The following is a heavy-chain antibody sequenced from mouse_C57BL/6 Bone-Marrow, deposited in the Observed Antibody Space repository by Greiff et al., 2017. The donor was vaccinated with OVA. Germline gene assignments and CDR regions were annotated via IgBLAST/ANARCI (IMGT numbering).Heavy chain of an antibody. CDR3: ARTAQATAWFAY. D-gene: IGHD3-2*02. CDR2: IDPNSGGT. V-gene: IGHV1-72*01. CDR1: GYTFTSYW. Sequence: QVQLQQPGAELVKPGASVRLSCKASGYTFTSYWMHWVKQRPGRGLEWIGRIDPNSGGTKYNEKVKSKATLTVDKPSSTTYMQLISLTSEDAAVYYCARTAQATAWFAYWGQGTLVTVSA. J-gene: IGHJ3*01.